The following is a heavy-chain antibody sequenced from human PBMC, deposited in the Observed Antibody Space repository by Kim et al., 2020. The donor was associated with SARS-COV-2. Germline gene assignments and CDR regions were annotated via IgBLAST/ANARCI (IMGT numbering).Heavy chain of an antibody. V-gene: IGHV5-51*01. CDR1: GYSFTSYW. CDR3: AVFFDPYSSGWPHWYFDL. CDR2: IYPGDSDT. J-gene: IGHJ2*01. D-gene: IGHD6-19*01. Sequence: GESLKISCKGSGYSFTSYWISWVRQMPGKGLEWMGIIYPGDSDTRYSPSFQGQVTISADKSISTAYLQWSSLKASDTAMYYCAVFFDPYSSGWPHWYFDLWGRGTLVTVSS.